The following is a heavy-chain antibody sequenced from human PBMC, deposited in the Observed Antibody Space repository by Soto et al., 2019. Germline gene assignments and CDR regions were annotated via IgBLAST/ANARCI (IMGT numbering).Heavy chain of an antibody. D-gene: IGHD2-15*01. CDR1: GYTFTSYG. Sequence: QVQLVQSGAEVKKPGASVKVSCKASGYTFTSYGISWVRQAPGQGLEWLGWISAYNGNTNYAQKLQGRVTMTPDTSTSTAYMELRSLRSDDTAVYYCARTSGYCSGGSCYLLDYYYYGMDVWGQGTTFTVSS. V-gene: IGHV1-18*01. CDR3: ARTSGYCSGGSCYLLDYYYYGMDV. J-gene: IGHJ6*02. CDR2: ISAYNGNT.